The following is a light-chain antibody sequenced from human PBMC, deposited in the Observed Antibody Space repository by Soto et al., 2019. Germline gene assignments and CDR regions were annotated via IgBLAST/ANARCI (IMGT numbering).Light chain of an antibody. J-gene: IGKJ1*01. CDR2: WAS. Sequence: DIVMTQSPASLAVSLGARATINCKSNQSLLYTSNNKNYLAWYQKKPGQPPKLLIYWASTRESVVPDRFSGSGSGTDFTLTISSLQAEDVAVYYCHQYYSTPLMFGRGNKVEIK. V-gene: IGKV4-1*01. CDR3: HQYYSTPLM. CDR1: QSLLYTSNNKNY.